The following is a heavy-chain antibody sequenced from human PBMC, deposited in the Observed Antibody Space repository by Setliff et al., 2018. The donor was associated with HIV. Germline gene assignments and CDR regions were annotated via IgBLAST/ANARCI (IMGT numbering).Heavy chain of an antibody. CDR1: GYTFTSYG. D-gene: IGHD6-19*01. V-gene: IGHV1-18*01. CDR2: ISPNFGHT. J-gene: IGHJ6*02. CDR3: ARLGSGWSDSYYYAMDI. Sequence: ASVKVSCKPSGYTFTSYGISWVRQAPGQGLEWMGWISPNFGHTKYAQKFLDRVTMTIDTATSRAYMELRSLRSDDTAVYFCARLGSGWSDSYYYAMDIWGQGTTVTVSS.